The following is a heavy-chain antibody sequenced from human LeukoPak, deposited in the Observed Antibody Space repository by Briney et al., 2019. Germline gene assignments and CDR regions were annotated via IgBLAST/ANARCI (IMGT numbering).Heavy chain of an antibody. CDR1: GFTFSTHD. Sequence: GGSLRLSCGASGFTFSTHDMHWVRQAPGKGLEWVAFIRYDGSHEYYADSVKGRFTISRDNSKNTLYLQMNSIRSEDTALYYCAKPSGSGVDYWGQGTRVTVSS. V-gene: IGHV3-30*02. D-gene: IGHD1-26*01. J-gene: IGHJ4*01. CDR3: AKPSGSGVDY. CDR2: IRYDGSHE.